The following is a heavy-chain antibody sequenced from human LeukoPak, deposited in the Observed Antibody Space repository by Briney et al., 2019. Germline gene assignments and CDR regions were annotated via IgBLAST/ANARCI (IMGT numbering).Heavy chain of an antibody. J-gene: IGHJ6*02. CDR3: ARDSSSWYDLYYYGMDV. Sequence: GRSLRLSCAASGFTFSGYAMHWVRQAPGKGLEWVAVISYDGSNKYYADSVKGRFTISRDNSKNTLYLQMNSLRAEDTAVYYCARDSSSWYDLYYYGMDVWGQGTTVTVSS. CDR2: ISYDGSNK. V-gene: IGHV3-30-3*01. D-gene: IGHD6-13*01. CDR1: GFTFSGYA.